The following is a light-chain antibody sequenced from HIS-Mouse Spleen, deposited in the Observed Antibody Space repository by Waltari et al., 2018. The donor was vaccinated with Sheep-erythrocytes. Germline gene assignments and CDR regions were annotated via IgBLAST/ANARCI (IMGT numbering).Light chain of an antibody. J-gene: IGLJ1*01. Sequence: QSALTQPRSVSGSPGQSVTIPCTRTRSDVGGYNYAPRYQQHPGKAPKLMIYDVSKRPSGVPDRFSGSKSGNTASLTISGLQAEDEADYYCCSYAGSYNHVFATGTKVTVL. CDR2: DVS. CDR3: CSYAGSYNHV. V-gene: IGLV2-11*02. CDR1: RSDVGGYNY.